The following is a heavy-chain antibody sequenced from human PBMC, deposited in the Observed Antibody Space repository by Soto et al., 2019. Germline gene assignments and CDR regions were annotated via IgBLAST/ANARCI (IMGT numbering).Heavy chain of an antibody. Sequence: GGSLRLSCAGSGFTFSDYYMSWIRQAPWKGLEWVSYISSSSSYTNYADSVKGRFTISRDNSKNTLYLQMNSLRAEDTAVYYCARVTAMVGYYYYGMDVWGQGTTVTVSS. CDR2: ISSSSSYT. D-gene: IGHD5-18*01. V-gene: IGHV3-11*06. J-gene: IGHJ6*02. CDR1: GFTFSDYY. CDR3: ARVTAMVGYYYYGMDV.